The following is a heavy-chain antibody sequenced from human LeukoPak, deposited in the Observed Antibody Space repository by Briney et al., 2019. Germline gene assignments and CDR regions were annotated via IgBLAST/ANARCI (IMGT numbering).Heavy chain of an antibody. CDR2: ISDSGNM. Sequence: SETLSLTCTVSGDSISRYYWSWIRQPPGKGLEWIAYISDSGNMNKNPALESRVSISGDTSKNQLSLILCSVTAADTALYYCARLMTTEIHDAFDIWGQGTMVIVSS. J-gene: IGHJ3*02. CDR3: ARLMTTEIHDAFDI. D-gene: IGHD4-11*01. CDR1: GDSISRYY. V-gene: IGHV4-59*01.